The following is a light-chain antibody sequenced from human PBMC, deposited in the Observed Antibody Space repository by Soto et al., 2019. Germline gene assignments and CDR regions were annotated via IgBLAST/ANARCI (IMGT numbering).Light chain of an antibody. Sequence: EIVMTQSPATRYLSTGDRATLSCRASQSVTSNLAWYQQKPGQAPRLLIYGASTRATGIPARFSGIGSGTEFTLTISSLQSEDFAVYFGQQYNNWPPITFGQGTRLEIK. J-gene: IGKJ5*01. CDR3: QQYNNWPPIT. CDR2: GAS. V-gene: IGKV3-15*01. CDR1: QSVTSN.